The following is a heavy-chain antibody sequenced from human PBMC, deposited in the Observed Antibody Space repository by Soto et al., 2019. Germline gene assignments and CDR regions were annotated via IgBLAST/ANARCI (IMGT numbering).Heavy chain of an antibody. V-gene: IGHV1-18*01. CDR1: GYTFTSYG. Sequence: VASVKVSCKASGYTFTSYGISWVRQAPGQGLEWMGWISAYNGNTNYAQKLQGRVTMTTDTSTSTAYMELRSLRSDDTAVYYCARRQSSTSFIADYYYGMDVWGQGTTVTVSS. CDR2: ISAYNGNT. D-gene: IGHD2-2*01. J-gene: IGHJ6*02. CDR3: ARRQSSTSFIADYYYGMDV.